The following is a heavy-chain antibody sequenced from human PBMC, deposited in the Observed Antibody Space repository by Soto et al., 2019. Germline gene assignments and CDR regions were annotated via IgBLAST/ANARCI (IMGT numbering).Heavy chain of an antibody. Sequence: SETLSVTCTVSGGSISSYYWSWIRQPPGKGLEWIGYIYYSGSTNYNPSLKSRVTISVDTSKNQFSLKLSSVTAADTAVYYCARMLGGDYESGWFDPWGQGTLVTVSS. D-gene: IGHD4-17*01. CDR1: GGSISSYY. J-gene: IGHJ5*02. V-gene: IGHV4-59*01. CDR3: ARMLGGDYESGWFDP. CDR2: IYYSGST.